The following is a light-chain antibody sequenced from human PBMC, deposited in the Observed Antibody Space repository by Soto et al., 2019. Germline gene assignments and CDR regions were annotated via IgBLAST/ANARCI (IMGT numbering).Light chain of an antibody. CDR3: SSYTSTNLVV. CDR1: SSDVGGYNY. V-gene: IGLV2-8*01. J-gene: IGLJ2*01. CDR2: EVS. Sequence: QSALTQPPSASGSPGQSVTISCIGTSSDVGGYNYVSWYQQHPGKAPKLIISEVSKRPSGVPDRFSGSKSGNTASLTVSGLQAEDEAEYFCSSYTSTNLVVFGGGTKLTVL.